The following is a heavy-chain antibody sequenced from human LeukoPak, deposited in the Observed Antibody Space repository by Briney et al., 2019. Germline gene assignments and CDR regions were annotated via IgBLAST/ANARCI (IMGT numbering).Heavy chain of an antibody. CDR3: ARAGRTRPYYYYGMDV. CDR1: GGSFSGYY. J-gene: IGHJ6*02. CDR2: INHSGST. V-gene: IGHV4-34*01. D-gene: IGHD3-10*01. Sequence: SETLSLTCAVYGGSFSGYYWSWIRQPPGKELEWIGEINHSGSTNYNPSLKSRVTISVDTSKNQFSLKLSSVTAADTAVYYCARAGRTRPYYYYGMDVWGQGTTVTVSS.